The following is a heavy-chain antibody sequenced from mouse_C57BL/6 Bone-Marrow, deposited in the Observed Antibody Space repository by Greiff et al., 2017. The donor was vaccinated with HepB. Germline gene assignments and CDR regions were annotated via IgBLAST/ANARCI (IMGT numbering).Heavy chain of an antibody. J-gene: IGHJ3*01. D-gene: IGHD2-12*01. CDR2: IDPSDSYT. V-gene: IGHV1-69*01. CDR1: GYTFTSYW. CDR3: ARYSYGGFAY. Sequence: QVQLQQPGAELVMPGASVKLSCKASGYTFTSYWIHWVKQRPGQGLEWIGEIDPSDSYTNYNQKFKGKSTLTVDKSSSTAYMQLSSLTSEDSAVYYCARYSYGGFAYWGQGTLVTVSA.